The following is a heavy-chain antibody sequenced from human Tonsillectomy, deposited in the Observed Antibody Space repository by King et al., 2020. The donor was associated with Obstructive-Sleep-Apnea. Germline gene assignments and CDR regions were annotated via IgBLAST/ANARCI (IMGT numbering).Heavy chain of an antibody. D-gene: IGHD3-10*01. CDR3: ARDYGSGSYFRFYYFDY. CDR2: INAGNGNI. Sequence: VQLVQSGAEVKKPGASVKVSCKASGYTFTNYTMHWVRQAPGQRLEWMGWINAGNGNIKYSQKFQGRVTITRDTSASTAYMDLSSLRSEDTAVYYCARDYGSGSYFRFYYFDYWDQGTLVTVSS. CDR1: GYTFTNYT. J-gene: IGHJ4*02. V-gene: IGHV1-3*01.